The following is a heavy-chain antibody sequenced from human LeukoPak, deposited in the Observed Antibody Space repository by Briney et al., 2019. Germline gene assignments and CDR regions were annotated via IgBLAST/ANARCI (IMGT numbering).Heavy chain of an antibody. V-gene: IGHV4-34*01. CDR3: ARAGRSGYCSSTSCSLNYYYYYMDV. CDR2: INHSGST. Sequence: SETLSLTCAVYGGSFSGYYWSWIRQPPGKGLEWIGEINHSGSTNYMPSLKSRVTISIDTSKKKFSLKLSSVTAADTAVYYCARAGRSGYCSSTSCSLNYYYYYMDVWGKGTTVTVSS. J-gene: IGHJ6*03. CDR1: GGSFSGYY. D-gene: IGHD2-2*01.